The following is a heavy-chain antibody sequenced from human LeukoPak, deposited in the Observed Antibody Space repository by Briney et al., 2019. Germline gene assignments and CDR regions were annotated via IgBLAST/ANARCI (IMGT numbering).Heavy chain of an antibody. CDR1: GFTFSSYA. CDR2: ISGSGGST. D-gene: IGHD3-22*01. Sequence: GGSLRLSCAASGFTFSSYAMSWVRQAPGKGLEWVSAISGSGGSTHYADSVKGRFTISRDNSKNTLYLQMNSLRAEDTAVYYCAKDGSPLTYYYDSSPVGNFDYWGQGTLVTVSS. CDR3: AKDGSPLTYYYDSSPVGNFDY. J-gene: IGHJ4*02. V-gene: IGHV3-23*01.